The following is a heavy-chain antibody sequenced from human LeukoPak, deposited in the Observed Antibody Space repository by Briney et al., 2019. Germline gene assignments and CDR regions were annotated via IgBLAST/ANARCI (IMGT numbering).Heavy chain of an antibody. CDR1: GFTVSSNY. CDR3: ARDVGFIVGATPGAFDI. D-gene: IGHD1-26*01. J-gene: IGHJ3*02. CDR2: IYSGGNT. V-gene: IGHV3-66*01. Sequence: WGSLRLSCAGSGFTVSSNYMTWVRQAPGKGLEWGSVIYSGGNTYYADSVKGRFTISRDNTKNTVYLQMNSLRADDTAVYYCARDVGFIVGATPGAFDIWGQGTMVTVSS.